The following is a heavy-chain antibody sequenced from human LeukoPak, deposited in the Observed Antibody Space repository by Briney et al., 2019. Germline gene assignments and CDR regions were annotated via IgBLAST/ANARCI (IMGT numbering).Heavy chain of an antibody. J-gene: IGHJ1*01. V-gene: IGHV3-23*01. Sequence: GGSLRLSCAASGLTFSSYAMNWVRQVPGKGLEWVSAVSGSGGSTFYADSVKGRYTISRDNSKNTLYLQMNSLRAEDTAVYYCAKGLTYYYGSGSYSGPGYFQHWGQGTLVTVSS. D-gene: IGHD3-10*01. CDR3: AKGLTYYYGSGSYSGPGYFQH. CDR1: GLTFSSYA. CDR2: VSGSGGST.